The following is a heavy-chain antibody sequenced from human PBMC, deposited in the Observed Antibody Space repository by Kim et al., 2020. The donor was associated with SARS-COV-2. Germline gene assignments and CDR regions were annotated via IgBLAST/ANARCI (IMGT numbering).Heavy chain of an antibody. J-gene: IGHJ6*02. Sequence: SETLSLTCAVSGGSISSSNWWSWVRQPPGKGLEWIGEIYHSGSTNYNPSLKSRVTISVDKSKNQFSLKLSSVTAADTAVYYCARGEWLRPLWIVGGGYYYGMDVWGQGTTVTVSS. CDR2: IYHSGST. V-gene: IGHV4-4*02. CDR1: GGSISSSNW. D-gene: IGHD5-12*01. CDR3: ARGEWLRPLWIVGGGYYYGMDV.